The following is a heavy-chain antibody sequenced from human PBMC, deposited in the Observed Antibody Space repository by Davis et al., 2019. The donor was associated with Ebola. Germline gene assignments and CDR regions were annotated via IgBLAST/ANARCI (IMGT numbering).Heavy chain of an antibody. CDR2: VWFDGNTK. CDR3: ARDRGGSDRTPIDY. Sequence: GESLKISCAASAVTFNNYGIHWVRQAPGGGLEWVAAVWFDGNTKNYADSVKGRFTISRDNAKNSLYLELSSLRVEDTAIYYCARDRGGSDRTPIDYWGQGTLVTVSS. J-gene: IGHJ4*02. V-gene: IGHV3-33*01. CDR1: AVTFNNYG. D-gene: IGHD1-26*01.